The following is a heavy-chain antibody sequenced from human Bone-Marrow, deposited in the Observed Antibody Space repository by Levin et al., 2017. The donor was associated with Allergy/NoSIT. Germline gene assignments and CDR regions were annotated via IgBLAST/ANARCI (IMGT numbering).Heavy chain of an antibody. J-gene: IGHJ3*02. CDR3: ARDPTITMGTPQNAFDI. CDR1: GFTFSGSG. V-gene: IGHV3-33*01. D-gene: IGHD1-14*01. Sequence: GESLKISCAASGFTFSGSGFHWVRQAPGKGLEWVAVIWDDGSNEYYADSVKGRFTISRDNSKNTLYLQMTSLTVEDTAVYYCARDPTITMGTPQNAFDIWGQGTMVTVSS. CDR2: IWDDGSNE.